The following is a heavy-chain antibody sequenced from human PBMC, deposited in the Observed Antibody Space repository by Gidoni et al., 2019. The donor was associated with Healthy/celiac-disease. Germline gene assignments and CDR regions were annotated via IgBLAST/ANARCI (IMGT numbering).Heavy chain of an antibody. CDR1: GGSISSSSYY. CDR3: AREGDTVAGFYFDY. J-gene: IGHJ4*02. D-gene: IGHD5-12*01. Sequence: QLQLQESGPGLVKPSETLSLTCTVSGGSISSSSYYWGWIRQPPGKGLEWIGSIYYSGSTYYNPSLKSRVTISVDTSKNQFSLKLSSVTAADTAVYYCAREGDTVAGFYFDYWGQGTLVTVSS. CDR2: IYYSGST. V-gene: IGHV4-39*07.